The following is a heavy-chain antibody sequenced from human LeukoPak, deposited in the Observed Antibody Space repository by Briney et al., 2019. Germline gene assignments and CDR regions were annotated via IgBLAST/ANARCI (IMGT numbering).Heavy chain of an antibody. CDR1: GFTFSGYW. Sequence: GGSLRLSCAASGFTFSGYWMTWVRQAPGKGLEWVANIKQDGSEKYYVDSVKGRFTISRDNAKNSLYLQMNSLKAEDTAVYYCARGKGVDYWGQGTLVTVSS. CDR3: ARGKGVDY. V-gene: IGHV3-7*01. D-gene: IGHD3-16*01. CDR2: IKQDGSEK. J-gene: IGHJ4*02.